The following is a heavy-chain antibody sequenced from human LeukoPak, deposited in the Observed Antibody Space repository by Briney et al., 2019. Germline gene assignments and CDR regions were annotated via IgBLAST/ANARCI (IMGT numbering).Heavy chain of an antibody. Sequence: GGSLRLSCAASGFTFSNAWMSWVRQAPGKGLEWVGRIKSKTDGGTTDYAAPVKGRFSISRDDSKNTLYLQMNSLKTEDTAVYYCTTKYNQKNWFDPWGQGTLVTVSS. CDR1: GFTFSNAW. V-gene: IGHV3-15*01. CDR3: TTKYNQKNWFDP. J-gene: IGHJ5*02. CDR2: IKSKTDGGTT. D-gene: IGHD1-1*01.